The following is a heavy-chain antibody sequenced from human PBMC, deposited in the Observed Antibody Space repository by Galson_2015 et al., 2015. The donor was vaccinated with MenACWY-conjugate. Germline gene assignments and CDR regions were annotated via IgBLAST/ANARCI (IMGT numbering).Heavy chain of an antibody. V-gene: IGHV3-30*04. CDR1: GFTFNLYA. Sequence: SLRISCAASGFTFNLYALHWVRQAPGTGLHWVSVITFDGNYEDYVASVKGRFTISRDNSKNTVYLHMNTLRPEDTALYYCARGWGHTAMGYGLKPGAFDFCGQGTMVTVSS. D-gene: IGHD5-18*01. J-gene: IGHJ3*01. CDR3: ARGWGHTAMGYGLKPGAFDF. CDR2: ITFDGNYE.